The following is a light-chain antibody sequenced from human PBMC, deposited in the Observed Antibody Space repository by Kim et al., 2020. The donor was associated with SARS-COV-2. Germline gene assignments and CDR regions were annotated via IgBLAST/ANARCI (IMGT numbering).Light chain of an antibody. CDR3: QQYGSSPT. V-gene: IGKV3-20*01. CDR1: QSVSSSY. CDR2: DTS. Sequence: EIVLTQSPGTLSLSPGERATLSCRASQSVSSSYLAWYQQKPGQAPRLLIYDTSRRATGIPDRFSGSGSGTDFTLTISRLEPEDFAVYYCQQYGSSPTFGQGTKVDIK. J-gene: IGKJ1*01.